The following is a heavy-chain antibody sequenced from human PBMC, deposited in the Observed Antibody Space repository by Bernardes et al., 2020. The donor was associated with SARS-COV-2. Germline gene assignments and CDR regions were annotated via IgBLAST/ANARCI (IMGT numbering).Heavy chain of an antibody. CDR3: ARDFVLMVYATTYYFDY. CDR1: GFTFSSYW. Sequence: GSLRLSCAASGFTFSSYWMSWVRQAPGKGLEWVANIKEDGSEKNYVDSVKGRFSISRDNSKNTLYLQMNSLRAEDTAVYYCARDFVLMVYATTYYFDYWGQGTLVTVSS. D-gene: IGHD2-8*01. CDR2: IKEDGSEK. J-gene: IGHJ4*02. V-gene: IGHV3-7*01.